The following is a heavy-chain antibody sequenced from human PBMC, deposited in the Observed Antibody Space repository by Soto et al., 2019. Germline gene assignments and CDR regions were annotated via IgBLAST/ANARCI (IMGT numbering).Heavy chain of an antibody. Sequence: GGSLRLSCAASGFTFSSYGMHWVRQAPGKGLEWVAVISYDGSNKYYADSVKGRFTISRDNAKNSLYLQMNSLRAEDTAVYYCASRGYMDVWGKGTTVTVSS. CDR2: ISYDGSNK. CDR1: GFTFSSYG. CDR3: ASRGYMDV. J-gene: IGHJ6*03. V-gene: IGHV3-30*03.